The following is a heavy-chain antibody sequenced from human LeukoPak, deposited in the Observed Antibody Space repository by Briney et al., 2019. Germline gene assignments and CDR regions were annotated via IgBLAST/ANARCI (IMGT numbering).Heavy chain of an antibody. J-gene: IGHJ4*02. Sequence: ASVKVSCKASGYTLAGYYLHWVRQAPGQGLEWMGRINPNTGATNYAQNFQGRVTMTRDTSISTAYLDLRGLRSDDTAIYYCARDSVLGAKWGQGTLVTVSP. V-gene: IGHV1-2*06. D-gene: IGHD2-8*02. CDR3: ARDSVLGAK. CDR2: INPNTGAT. CDR1: GYTLAGYY.